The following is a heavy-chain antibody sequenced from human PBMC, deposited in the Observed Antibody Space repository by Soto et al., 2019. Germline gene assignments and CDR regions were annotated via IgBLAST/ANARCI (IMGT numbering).Heavy chain of an antibody. Sequence: PSETLCLTCTFSGGSISTYYWSWIRQPPGVTLEWIGYIYASGATTYNPSLESRVTMSVDMPNNEFSLELTSLTAADTAVYYCARSHSFDGSTYNYYFDFWGQGTLVTVSS. D-gene: IGHD1-20*01. J-gene: IGHJ4*02. CDR2: IYASGAT. V-gene: IGHV4-59*01. CDR3: ARSHSFDGSTYNYYFDF. CDR1: GGSISTYY.